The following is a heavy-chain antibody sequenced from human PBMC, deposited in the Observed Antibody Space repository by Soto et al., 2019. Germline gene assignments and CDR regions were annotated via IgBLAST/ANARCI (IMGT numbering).Heavy chain of an antibody. J-gene: IGHJ5*02. V-gene: IGHV1-3*05. CDR2: INAANGDT. CDR1: GYTFTTNA. CDR3: ARLNWDDGGNWFDP. Sequence: QVHLVQSGAEEKKPGASVKVSCKASGYTFTTNALHWVRQAPGQRLEWMGWINAANGDTKYSQKLHDRVTITRDTSASTAYMELSSLRSEDTAVYYCARLNWDDGGNWFDPWGQGTLVTVSS. D-gene: IGHD1-20*01.